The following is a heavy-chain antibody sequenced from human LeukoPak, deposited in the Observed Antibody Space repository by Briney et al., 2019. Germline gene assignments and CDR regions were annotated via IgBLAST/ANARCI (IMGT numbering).Heavy chain of an antibody. CDR3: ARDLVGIAVAGINYMDV. D-gene: IGHD6-19*01. CDR2: ISSSGSYI. Sequence: PGGSLRLSCAASRFTFSSYSMNWVRQAPGKGLEWVSSISSSGSYIYYADSVKGRFTISRDNAKNSLYPQMNSLRAEDTAVYYCARDLVGIAVAGINYMDVWGKGTTVTISS. J-gene: IGHJ6*03. V-gene: IGHV3-21*01. CDR1: RFTFSSYS.